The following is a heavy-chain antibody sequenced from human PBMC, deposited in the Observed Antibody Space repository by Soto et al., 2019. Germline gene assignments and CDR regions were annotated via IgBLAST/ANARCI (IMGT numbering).Heavy chain of an antibody. Sequence: PGGSLRLSCAASGFTVSSNYMSWVRQAPGKGLEWVSVIYSGGSTYYADSVKGRFTISRDNSKNTLHLQMNSLRAEDTAVYYCAREVGAPDFDYWGQGTLVTVSS. CDR2: IYSGGST. CDR1: GFTVSSNY. V-gene: IGHV3-53*01. CDR3: AREVGAPDFDY. D-gene: IGHD1-26*01. J-gene: IGHJ4*02.